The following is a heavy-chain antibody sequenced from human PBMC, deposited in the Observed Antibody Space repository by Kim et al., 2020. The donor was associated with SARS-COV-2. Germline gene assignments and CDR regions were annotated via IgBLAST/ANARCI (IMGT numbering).Heavy chain of an antibody. J-gene: IGHJ3*02. V-gene: IGHV6-1*01. CDR1: GDSVSSNSAA. D-gene: IGHD3-22*01. Sequence: SQTLSLTCAISGDSVSSNSAAWNWIRQSPSRGLEWLGRTYYRSKWYNDYAVSVKSRITINPDTSKNQFSLQLNSVTPEDTAVYYCARDPLYYYDSSGYYSDAFDIWGQGTMVTVSS. CDR2: TYYRSKWYN. CDR3: ARDPLYYYDSSGYYSDAFDI.